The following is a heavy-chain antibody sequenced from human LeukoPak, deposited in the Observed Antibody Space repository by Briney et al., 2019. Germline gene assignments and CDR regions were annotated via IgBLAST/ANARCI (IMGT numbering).Heavy chain of an antibody. V-gene: IGHV4-34*01. CDR2: VNHSGST. J-gene: IGHJ5*02. Sequence: PSETLSLTCAVYGGSFSGYYWSWIRQPPGKGLEWIGEVNHSGSTNYNPSLKSRVTISVDTSKNQFSLKLSSVTAADTAVYYCARHSSSYYDFWSGPIWFDPWGQGTLVTVSS. CDR1: GGSFSGYY. CDR3: ARHSSSYYDFWSGPIWFDP. D-gene: IGHD3-3*01.